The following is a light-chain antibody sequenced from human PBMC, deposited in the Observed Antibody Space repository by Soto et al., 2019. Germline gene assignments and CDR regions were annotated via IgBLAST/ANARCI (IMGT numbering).Light chain of an antibody. CDR3: QQSYSTPPWT. V-gene: IGKV1-39*01. J-gene: IGKJ1*01. CDR1: QSISSY. Sequence: DIQMTQSPSSLSASVGDRVTITCRASQSISSYLNWYQQKPGKAPKLLIYAASSLQSGVPSRFSGSGSGSDFTLTISSLQPEDFAPYYCQQSYSTPPWTFGQGTKVDIK. CDR2: AAS.